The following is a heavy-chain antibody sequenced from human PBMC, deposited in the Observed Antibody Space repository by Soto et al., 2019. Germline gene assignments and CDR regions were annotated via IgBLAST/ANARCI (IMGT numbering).Heavy chain of an antibody. Sequence: ASVKVSCKASGYTFTSYDIYWVRQATGQGLEWMGWMNPNTGSSGYAQKFQGRVTMTSDTSISTAHMELSSLRSEDTAVYYCARRAETNGWNGFGADKYYFDFWGQGTLVTVSS. CDR1: GYTFTSYD. D-gene: IGHD1-1*01. CDR2: MNPNTGSS. J-gene: IGHJ4*02. V-gene: IGHV1-8*01. CDR3: ARRAETNGWNGFGADKYYFDF.